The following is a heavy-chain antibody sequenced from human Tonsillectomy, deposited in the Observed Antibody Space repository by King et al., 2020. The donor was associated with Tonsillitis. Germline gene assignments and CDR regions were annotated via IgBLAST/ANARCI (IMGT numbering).Heavy chain of an antibody. Sequence: VQLVESGGGLVQPGGSLRLSCAASGFTFSSYWMSWVRQAPGKGLEWVANIKQDGSEAYFVDSVTGRLTISRDNAGNSLYLQMNSPRAEDTAVYYCARDSLTATRAFDLWGRGTLVTVSS. D-gene: IGHD1-14*01. J-gene: IGHJ2*01. CDR2: IKQDGSEA. CDR3: ARDSLTATRAFDL. CDR1: GFTFSSYW. V-gene: IGHV3-7*03.